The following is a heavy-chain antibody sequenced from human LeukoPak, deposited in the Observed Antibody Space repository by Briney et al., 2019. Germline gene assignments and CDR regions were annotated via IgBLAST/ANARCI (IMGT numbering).Heavy chain of an antibody. J-gene: IGHJ4*02. CDR3: ARALGYSGYEGFDY. V-gene: IGHV1-2*02. CDR1: GYTVTGFY. CDR2: INPNSGGT. D-gene: IGHD5-12*01. Sequence: ASVKVSCKASGYTVTGFYMHWVRQAPGQGLEWMGWINPNSGGTKSAQTFQGRVTMTRDTSISTAYMELSRLRSDDTAVYYCARALGYSGYEGFDYWGQGTLVTVPS.